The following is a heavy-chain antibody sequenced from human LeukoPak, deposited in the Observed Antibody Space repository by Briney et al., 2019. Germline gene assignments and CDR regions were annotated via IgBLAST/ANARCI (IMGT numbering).Heavy chain of an antibody. D-gene: IGHD4-23*01. CDR3: ARHEGGNLDFDY. V-gene: IGHV4-59*08. CDR1: GGSISSFF. CDR2: IHYSGST. Sequence: SETLSLTCTVSGGSISSFFWSWIRQPPGKGLEWIGYIHYSGSTNYNPSPESRVTISVDTSKDQFSLNLSSVTAADTAVYYCARHEGGNLDFDYWGQGTLVTVSS. J-gene: IGHJ4*02.